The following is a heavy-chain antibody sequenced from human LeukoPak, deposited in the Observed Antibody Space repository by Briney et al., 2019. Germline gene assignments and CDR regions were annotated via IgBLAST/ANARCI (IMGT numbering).Heavy chain of an antibody. CDR1: GGSFSGYR. J-gene: IGHJ4*02. CDR3: ARGRGAARFVTIEFDY. D-gene: IGHD6-6*01. V-gene: IGHV4-34*01. CDR2: INHRGST. Sequence: SETLSLTCAVYGGSFSGYRWSWIRKPPGKGLEWIGEINHRGSTNYNPSLKSRVTMSVDTSKNQFSLKLSSVTAADTAVYYCARGRGAARFVTIEFDYWGQGALVTVSS.